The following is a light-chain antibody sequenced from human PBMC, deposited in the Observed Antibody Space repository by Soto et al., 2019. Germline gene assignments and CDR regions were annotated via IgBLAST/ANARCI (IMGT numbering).Light chain of an antibody. CDR2: DNN. J-gene: IGLJ2*01. V-gene: IGLV1-44*01. CDR1: SSNIGSNA. Sequence: QSVLTQSPSASGTPGQRVTISCSGSSSNIGSNAVNWYQQLPGTAPKLLIYDNNQGPSGVPDRFSGSKSGTSASLAISGLQSEDEADYYCAAWDDSLNGVVFGGGTKLTVL. CDR3: AAWDDSLNGVV.